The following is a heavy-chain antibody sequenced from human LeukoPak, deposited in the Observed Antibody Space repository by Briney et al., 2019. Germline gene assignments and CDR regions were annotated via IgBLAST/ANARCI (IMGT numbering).Heavy chain of an antibody. Sequence: GGSLRLSCAASGFTFSSYAMSWVRQAPGKGLEWVSAISGSGGSTYYADSVKGRFTISRDNSKNTLYLQMNSLRAEDTAVYYCAKGGDIPPYYYYGMDVWGQGTTVTVSS. J-gene: IGHJ6*02. CDR1: GFTFSSYA. CDR3: AKGGDIPPYYYYGMDV. D-gene: IGHD2-21*02. V-gene: IGHV3-23*01. CDR2: ISGSGGST.